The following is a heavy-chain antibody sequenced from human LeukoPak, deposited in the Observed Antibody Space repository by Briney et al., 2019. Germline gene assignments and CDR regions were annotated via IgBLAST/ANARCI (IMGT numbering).Heavy chain of an antibody. Sequence: GGSLRLSCTASGFTFSSYSMNWVRQAPGKGVEWVSSISSSSSYIYYADSVKGGFTISRDNAKNSLYLQMNSLRAEDTAVYYCARDDSSGYYPEIFDYWGQGTLVTVSS. D-gene: IGHD3-22*01. V-gene: IGHV3-21*01. CDR1: GFTFSSYS. CDR3: ARDDSSGYYPEIFDY. J-gene: IGHJ4*02. CDR2: ISSSSSYI.